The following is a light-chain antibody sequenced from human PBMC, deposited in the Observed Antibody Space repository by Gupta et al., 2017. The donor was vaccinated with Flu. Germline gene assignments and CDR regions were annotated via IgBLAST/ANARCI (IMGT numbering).Light chain of an antibody. CDR3: QQYNNWPWT. Sequence: EIVMTQSPATLSVSPGERATLSCRASQSVSSDLAWYQHKPGQTPRLLIYGASIRATGIPARFSGSGSGTEFTLTISSLQSEDFAVYYCQQYNNWPWTFGQGTKVEIK. V-gene: IGKV3-15*01. CDR1: QSVSSD. J-gene: IGKJ1*01. CDR2: GAS.